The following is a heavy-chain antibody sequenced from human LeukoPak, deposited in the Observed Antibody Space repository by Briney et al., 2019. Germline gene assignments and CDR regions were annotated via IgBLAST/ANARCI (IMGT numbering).Heavy chain of an antibody. D-gene: IGHD3-10*01. CDR3: AKDRPFGSGSFYGMFDH. CDR1: GFRFRDYA. J-gene: IGHJ4*02. CDR2: KSGNGGIT. Sequence: GGSLRLSCVVSGFRFRDYAMSWVRQASGKGLEWVSGKSGNGGITYYADSVKGRFTISRDNSKNTLFLQMDSLRVEDTAVYYCAKDRPFGSGSFYGMFDHWGQGSLVTVSS. V-gene: IGHV3-23*01.